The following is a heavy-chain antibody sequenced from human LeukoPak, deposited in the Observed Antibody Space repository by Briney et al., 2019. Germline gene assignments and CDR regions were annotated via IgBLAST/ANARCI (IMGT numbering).Heavy chain of an antibody. J-gene: IGHJ4*02. CDR3: TRPAGTGDY. D-gene: IGHD6-13*01. CDR2: IRRKANSYAT. V-gene: IGHV3-73*01. Sequence: GGSLRLSCAASGFTFSGSAMHWVRQASGKGLEWVGRIRRKANSYATAYAASVKGRFTISRDDSKNTAYLQMNSLKTEDTAVYYCTRPAGTGDYWGQGTLVTVSS. CDR1: GFTFSGSA.